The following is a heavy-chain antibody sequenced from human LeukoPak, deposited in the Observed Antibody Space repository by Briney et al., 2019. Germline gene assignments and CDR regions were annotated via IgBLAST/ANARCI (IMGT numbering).Heavy chain of an antibody. V-gene: IGHV3-9*01. CDR1: GFTFDDYA. CDR2: ISWNSGSI. D-gene: IGHD3-22*01. Sequence: GGSLRLSCAASGFTFDDYAMHWVRQAPGKGLEWVSGISWNSGSIGYADSVKGRFTISRDNAKNSLYLQMNSLRAEDTALYYCAKSATSHLTRNYYDSSGYAHWGQGTLVTVSS. CDR3: AKSATSHLTRNYYDSSGYAH. J-gene: IGHJ4*02.